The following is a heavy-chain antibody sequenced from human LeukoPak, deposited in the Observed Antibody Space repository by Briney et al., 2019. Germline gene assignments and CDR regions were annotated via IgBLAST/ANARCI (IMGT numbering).Heavy chain of an antibody. J-gene: IGHJ4*02. D-gene: IGHD3-10*01. V-gene: IGHV4-59*01. CDR3: ARGTGVTMVRRADY. Sequence: KPSETLSLTCTVSGGSISSYYGSWVRQPPGKGLEWVGYIYYSGSNNYNPSLKSGVTISEDNTKNQFSLKLSSLTAADTAVYYCARGTGVTMVRRADYWGQGTLVTVSS. CDR1: GGSISSYY. CDR2: IYYSGSN.